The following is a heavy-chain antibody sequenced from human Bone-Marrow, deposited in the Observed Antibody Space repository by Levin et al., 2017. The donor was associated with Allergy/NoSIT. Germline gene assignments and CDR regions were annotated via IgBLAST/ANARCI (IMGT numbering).Heavy chain of an antibody. Sequence: PSQTLSLTCAVSGASFSGYSYTWIRQPPGRGLEWIGEINHSGGATYNPSLKSRVTISVDTSKSQFSLKLSSVTAADTPVYYCARSGNRNYFDTSASYLAYWGQGTLVTVSS. CDR3: ARSGNRNYFDTSASYLAY. CDR2: INHSGGA. V-gene: IGHV4-34*01. J-gene: IGHJ4*02. D-gene: IGHD3-22*01. CDR1: GASFSGYS.